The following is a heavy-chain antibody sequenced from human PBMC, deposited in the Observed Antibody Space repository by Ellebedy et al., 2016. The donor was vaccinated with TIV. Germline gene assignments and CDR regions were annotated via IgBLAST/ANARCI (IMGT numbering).Heavy chain of an antibody. Sequence: SETLSLXXTVSGGSISSSSYYWGWIRQPPGKGLEWIGSIYYSGSTYYNPSLKSRVTISVDTSKNQFSLKLSSVTAADTAVYYCARWSNYGSHYPTIDYWGQGTLVTVSS. CDR2: IYYSGST. V-gene: IGHV4-39*01. CDR3: ARWSNYGSHYPTIDY. CDR1: GGSISSSSYY. D-gene: IGHD1-7*01. J-gene: IGHJ4*02.